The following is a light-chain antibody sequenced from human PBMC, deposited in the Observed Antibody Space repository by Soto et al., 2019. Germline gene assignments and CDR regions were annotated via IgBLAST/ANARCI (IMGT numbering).Light chain of an antibody. Sequence: DIQMTQSPSSLSASVGDRVTINCRASQTISSYLNWYQQEPGKAPKLLIYPASSLQSGVPSKFSGSGSGTDVTLTISSLQPEDFAAYYCQQSHGIQYTFGHGTKLAIK. CDR3: QQSHGIQYT. CDR1: QTISSY. J-gene: IGKJ2*01. CDR2: PAS. V-gene: IGKV1-39*01.